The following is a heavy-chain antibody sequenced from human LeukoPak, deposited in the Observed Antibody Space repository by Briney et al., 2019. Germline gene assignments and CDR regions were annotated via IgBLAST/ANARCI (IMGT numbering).Heavy chain of an antibody. Sequence: GGSLRLSCTASGFTFSSYTMNWVRQAPGKGLEWVSYISISGSTIYYADSVRGRFTTSRDNAKNSLYLQMKSLRDEDTAVYYCARAPRLPLVRGAPPFDNWGQGTLVTVSS. D-gene: IGHD3-10*01. CDR2: ISISGSTI. CDR3: ARAPRLPLVRGAPPFDN. V-gene: IGHV3-48*02. J-gene: IGHJ5*02. CDR1: GFTFSSYT.